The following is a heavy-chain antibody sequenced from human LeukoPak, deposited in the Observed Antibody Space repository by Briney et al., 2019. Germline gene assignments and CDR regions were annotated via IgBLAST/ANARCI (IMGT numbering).Heavy chain of an antibody. V-gene: IGHV4-34*01. Sequence: SHTLSLTCGVFGVSINDYYWSWIRQSPGKGLEWIGEISPTEGTRYNPSLKSRVTMSVGTSGTQPPRKLPFITSSFTSANYSPRIRCGHSGSVYYNRWGLGSLVTVSS. J-gene: IGHJ4*02. CDR2: ISPTEGT. CDR3: PRIRCGHSGSVYYNR. CDR1: GVSINDYY. D-gene: IGHD3-9*01.